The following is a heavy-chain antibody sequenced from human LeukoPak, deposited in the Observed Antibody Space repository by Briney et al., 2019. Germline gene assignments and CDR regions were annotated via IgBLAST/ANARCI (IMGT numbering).Heavy chain of an antibody. Sequence: GASVKVSCKASGFTFTSSAVQWVRQARGQRLEWIGWIVVGSGNTNYAQKFQERVTITRDMSTSTAYMELSSLRSEDTAVYYCAADDYYDSSGYYDFDYWGQGTLVTVSS. CDR3: AADDYYDSSGYYDFDY. V-gene: IGHV1-58*01. J-gene: IGHJ4*02. D-gene: IGHD3-22*01. CDR1: GFTFTSSA. CDR2: IVVGSGNT.